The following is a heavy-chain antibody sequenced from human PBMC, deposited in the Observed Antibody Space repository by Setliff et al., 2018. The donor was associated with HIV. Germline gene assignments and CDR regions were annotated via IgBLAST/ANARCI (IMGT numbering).Heavy chain of an antibody. CDR2: IYTSGST. J-gene: IGHJ4*02. D-gene: IGHD3-22*01. V-gene: IGHV4-61*02. Sequence: KPSETLSLTCTVSGGSISSGSYYWSWIRQPAGKGLEWIGRIYTSGSTNYNPSLKSRVTISVDTSKNQFSLKLSSVTAADTAVYYCARSARVGYYDSSGYSWGQGTLVTVSS. CDR1: GGSISSGSYY. CDR3: ARSARVGYYDSSGYS.